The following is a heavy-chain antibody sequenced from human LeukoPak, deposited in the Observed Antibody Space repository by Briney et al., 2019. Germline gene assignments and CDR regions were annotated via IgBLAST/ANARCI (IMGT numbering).Heavy chain of an antibody. CDR2: IKSKTDGGTT. CDR1: GFTFSNAW. CDR3: TTDRGVTTTGRHYYYYYYMDV. J-gene: IGHJ6*03. V-gene: IGHV3-15*01. Sequence: GGSLRLSCAASGFTFSNAWMSWVRQAPGKGLEWVGRIKSKTDGGTTDYAAPVKGRFTISRDDSKNTLYLQMNSLQTEDTAVYYCTTDRGVTTTGRHYYYYYYMDVWGKGTTVTVSS. D-gene: IGHD4-17*01.